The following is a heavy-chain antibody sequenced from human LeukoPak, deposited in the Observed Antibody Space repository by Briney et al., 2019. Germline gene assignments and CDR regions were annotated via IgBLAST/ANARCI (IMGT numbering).Heavy chain of an antibody. CDR3: ARDGRLRVLYY. D-gene: IGHD5-12*01. V-gene: IGHV3-66*01. CDR2: IYSGGST. CDR1: GFTVSSNY. Sequence: GGSLRLSCAASGFTVSSNYMSWVRQAPGKGLEWVSVIYSGGSTYYADSVKGRFTISRDNSKNTLYLQMNSLRAEDTAVYYCARDGRLRVLYYWGQGTLVTVSS. J-gene: IGHJ4*02.